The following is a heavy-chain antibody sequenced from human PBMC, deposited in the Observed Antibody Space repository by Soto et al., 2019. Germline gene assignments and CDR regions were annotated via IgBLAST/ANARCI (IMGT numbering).Heavy chain of an antibody. V-gene: IGHV4-59*01. D-gene: IGHD2-8*01. CDR1: GTSISSYY. J-gene: IGHJ4*02. Sequence: ETLSLTCTVSGTSISSYYWSWIRQPPGKGLEWIANIHYSGTTNYNSSLASRVTLSVDTSKNQFSLKMTSVTAADRAMYFCARYNSYAIDYWGRGTLVTVSS. CDR3: ARYNSYAIDY. CDR2: IHYSGTT.